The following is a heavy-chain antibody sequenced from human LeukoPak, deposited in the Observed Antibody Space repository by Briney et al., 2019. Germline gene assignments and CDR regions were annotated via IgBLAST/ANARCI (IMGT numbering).Heavy chain of an antibody. CDR3: ARASYYYDSSGYHDAFDI. CDR2: IYYSGST. Sequence: SETLSLTCTVSGGSISSYYWSWIRQPPGKGLEWIGYIYYSGSTNYNPSLESRVTISVDTSKNQFSLKLSSVTAADTAVYYCARASYYYDSSGYHDAFDIWGQGTMVTVSS. J-gene: IGHJ3*02. V-gene: IGHV4-59*01. CDR1: GGSISSYY. D-gene: IGHD3-22*01.